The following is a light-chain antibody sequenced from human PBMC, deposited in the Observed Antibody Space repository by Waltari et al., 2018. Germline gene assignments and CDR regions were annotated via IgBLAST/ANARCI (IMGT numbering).Light chain of an antibody. V-gene: IGKV1-5*03. CDR1: QTINGF. J-gene: IGKJ2*01. CDR2: KAS. Sequence: DIQMTQSPSTLSASVGDRVTITCRASQTINGFLAWYQQKPGQAPKLLIYKASNLESGVPSRFSGTGSGTEFTLTISSLQPADFATYSCQQYHTYYTFGQGTKLELK. CDR3: QQYHTYYT.